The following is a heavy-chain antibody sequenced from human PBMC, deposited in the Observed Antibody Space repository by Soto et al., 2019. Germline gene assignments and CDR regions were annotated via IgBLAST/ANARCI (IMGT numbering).Heavy chain of an antibody. J-gene: IGHJ6*02. D-gene: IGHD6-13*01. CDR3: ARYQGLAAAGTYYYYGMDV. Sequence: QVQLQESGPGLVKPSGTLSLTCAVSGGSISSSNWWSWVRQPPGKGLEWIGETYHSGSTNYNPSLKSRVTISVDKSKNQFSLKLSSVTAADTAVYYCARYQGLAAAGTYYYYGMDVWGQGTTVTVSS. CDR1: GGSISSSNW. V-gene: IGHV4-4*02. CDR2: TYHSGST.